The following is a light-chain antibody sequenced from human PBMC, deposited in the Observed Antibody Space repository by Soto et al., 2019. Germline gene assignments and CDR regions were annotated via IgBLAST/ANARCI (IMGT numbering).Light chain of an antibody. V-gene: IGLV2-14*03. CDR3: ASYTTTSTRV. J-gene: IGLJ1*01. CDR2: EVS. Sequence: QSALTQPASVSGSPGQSIAISCTGTSSDVGAYDYVSWYQQHPDKAPKLMIYEVSNRPSGVSDRFSGSKSVNTATLTISGLQAEDEADYYCASYTTTSTRVFGTGTKGTV. CDR1: SSDVGAYDY.